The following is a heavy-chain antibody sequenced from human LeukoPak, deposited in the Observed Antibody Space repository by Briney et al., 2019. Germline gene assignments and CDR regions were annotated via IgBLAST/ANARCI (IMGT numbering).Heavy chain of an antibody. D-gene: IGHD6-19*01. CDR1: GGSFSGYY. CDR3: ARGTLYSGWSYYFDY. CDR2: INHSGST. J-gene: IGHJ4*02. V-gene: IGHV4-34*01. Sequence: SETLSLTCAVYGGSFSGYYWSWIRQPPGKGLEWIGEINHSGSTNYNPSLKSRVTISVDTSKNQFSLRLSSVTAADTAMYYCARGTLYSGWSYYFDYWGQGSQVTVSS.